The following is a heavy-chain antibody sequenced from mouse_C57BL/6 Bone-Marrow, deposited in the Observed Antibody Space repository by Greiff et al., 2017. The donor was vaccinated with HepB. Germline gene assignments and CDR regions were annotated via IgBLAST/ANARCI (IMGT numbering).Heavy chain of an antibody. CDR1: GYTFTDYY. Sequence: VMLVESGPELVKPGASVKISCKASGYTFTDYYINWVKQRPGQGLEWIGWIFPGSGSTYYNEKFKGKATLTVDKSSSTAYMLLSSLTSEDSAVYFCARSSIYYYGSSWAYWGQGTLVTVSA. CDR2: IFPGSGST. J-gene: IGHJ3*01. V-gene: IGHV1-75*01. D-gene: IGHD1-1*01. CDR3: ARSSIYYYGSSWAY.